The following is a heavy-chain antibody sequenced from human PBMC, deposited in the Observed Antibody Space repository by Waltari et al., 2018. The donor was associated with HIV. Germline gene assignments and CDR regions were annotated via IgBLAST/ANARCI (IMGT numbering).Heavy chain of an antibody. CDR1: GYPLSTYT. D-gene: IGHD3-10*01. CDR2: ISGYNGNT. CDR3: ARGVSIVRGVMIRGHMDV. Sequence: VQLVQSGAEMRKPGASVKVSCRASGYPLSTYTIHWVRQAPGQGLEWMGWISGYNGNTNYAQKFQGRVNMTTDTSTSTAHMELRSLRSDDTAVYYCARGVSIVRGVMIRGHMDVWGQGTTVTVSS. V-gene: IGHV1-18*01. J-gene: IGHJ6*02.